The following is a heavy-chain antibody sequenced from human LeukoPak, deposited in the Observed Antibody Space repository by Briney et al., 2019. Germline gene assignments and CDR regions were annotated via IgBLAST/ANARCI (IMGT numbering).Heavy chain of an antibody. CDR3: ARATYSNYVYYFDY. Sequence: SETLSLICTVSGDSVSSDYWSWIRQPPGKGLEWIGYIYYSGSTNYNPSLKSRVTISIDTSKNQFSLKLSSVTAADTAVYYCARATYSNYVYYFDYWGQGTLVTVSS. D-gene: IGHD4-11*01. J-gene: IGHJ4*02. V-gene: IGHV4-59*02. CDR2: IYYSGST. CDR1: GDSVSSDY.